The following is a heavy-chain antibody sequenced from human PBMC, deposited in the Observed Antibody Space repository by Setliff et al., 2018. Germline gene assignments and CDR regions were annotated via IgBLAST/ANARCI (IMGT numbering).Heavy chain of an antibody. D-gene: IGHD4-17*01. V-gene: IGHV3-43*01. CDR3: ARAIGDYVMES. J-gene: IGHJ5*02. Sequence: GGSLRLSCEASGFTFDDHTMHWVRQAPGRGLEWISIISWDGVSAEYAASAMGRFAIARDNSKNILYLQMTSLRRDGTALYFCARAIGDYVMESWGQGTLVTVSS. CDR2: ISWDGVSA. CDR1: GFTFDDHT.